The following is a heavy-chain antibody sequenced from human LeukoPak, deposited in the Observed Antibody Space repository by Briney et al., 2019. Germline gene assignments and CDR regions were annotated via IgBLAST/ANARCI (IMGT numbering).Heavy chain of an antibody. CDR2: IPYDGSNK. CDR3: AKGVGGSANYYYMDV. J-gene: IGHJ6*03. V-gene: IGHV3-30*02. D-gene: IGHD3-10*01. Sequence: GGALRLSCAASGFAFSRHGIHWVRQAPGKGLEWVAFIPYDGSNKFYADSVKGRFTISRDNSKNTLYLQMNSLRAEDTAVYYCAKGVGGSANYYYMDVWGKGTTVTVSS. CDR1: GFAFSRHG.